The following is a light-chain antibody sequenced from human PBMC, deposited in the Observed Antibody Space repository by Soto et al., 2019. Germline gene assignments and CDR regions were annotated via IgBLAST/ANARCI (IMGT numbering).Light chain of an antibody. J-gene: IGKJ1*01. V-gene: IGKV1-5*01. CDR3: QQYNSYRT. CDR2: DAS. Sequence: DIQMTQSPSTLSASVVYIFTITFRASQNIISWLAWYQQKPGIAPKLLIYDASTPERGVPSRFRGSGYGTEFTLTISSLQPDDFATYYCQQYNSYRTFGQGTKVDIK. CDR1: QNIISW.